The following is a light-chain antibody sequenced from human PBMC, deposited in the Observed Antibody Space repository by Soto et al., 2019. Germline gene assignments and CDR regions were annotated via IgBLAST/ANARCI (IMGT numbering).Light chain of an antibody. CDR3: TQGLQTPYT. V-gene: IGKV2-28*01. Sequence: DIVMTQSPLSLPVTPGEPASISCRSSQSLLHTNGYNYLDWFLQKPGQSPQLLIYLGSNRASGVPDRFSGSGAGTDFTLKISRVEAEDIGVYYCTQGLQTPYTFGQGTKLEIK. CDR1: QSLLHTNGYNY. J-gene: IGKJ2*01. CDR2: LGS.